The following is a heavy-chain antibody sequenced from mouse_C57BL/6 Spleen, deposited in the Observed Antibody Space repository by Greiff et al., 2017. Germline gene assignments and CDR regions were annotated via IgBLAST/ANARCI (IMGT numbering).Heavy chain of an antibody. D-gene: IGHD2-3*01. Sequence: EVMLVESGEGLVKPGGSLKLSCAASGFTFSSYAMSWVRQTPEKRLEWVAYISSGGDYIYYADTVKGRFTISRDNARNTLYLQMSSLKSEDTAMYYCTRDGWLLDYAMDYWGQGTSVTVSS. CDR2: ISSGGDYI. CDR3: TRDGWLLDYAMDY. CDR1: GFTFSSYA. V-gene: IGHV5-9-1*02. J-gene: IGHJ4*01.